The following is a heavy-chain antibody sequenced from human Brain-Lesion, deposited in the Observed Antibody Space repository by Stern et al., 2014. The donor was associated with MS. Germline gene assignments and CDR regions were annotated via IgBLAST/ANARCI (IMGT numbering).Heavy chain of an antibody. CDR3: ARGSDT. J-gene: IGHJ5*02. D-gene: IGHD2-15*01. Sequence: VQLVQSGGGVVQPGGSLRLSCAASGFTFSSYWMNWVRQAPGKGLEWVANINEDGSETYYGASVKGRVTISRDNSKKTPYLQMNSLRAEDTAVYYCARGSDTWGQGTLVTVSS. CDR2: INEDGSET. V-gene: IGHV3-7*01. CDR1: GFTFSSYW.